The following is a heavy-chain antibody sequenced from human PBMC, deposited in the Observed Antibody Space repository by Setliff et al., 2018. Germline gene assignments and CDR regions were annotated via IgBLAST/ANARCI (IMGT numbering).Heavy chain of an antibody. J-gene: IGHJ4*02. D-gene: IGHD3-3*01. V-gene: IGHV1-2*04. CDR3: ARGRDFWSGYLVY. CDR1: GYSFTGYY. CDR2: INPNSGGT. Sequence: ASVKVSCKASGYSFTGYYMHWVRQAPGQGLEWMGWINPNSGGTNYAQKFQGWVTMTRDTSISTAYMELSRLRSDDTAVYYCARGRDFWSGYLVYWGQGTLVTVSS.